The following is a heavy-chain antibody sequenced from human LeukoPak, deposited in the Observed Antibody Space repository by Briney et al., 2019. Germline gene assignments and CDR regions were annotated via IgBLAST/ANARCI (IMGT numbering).Heavy chain of an antibody. V-gene: IGHV1-8*01. CDR3: ARSITGTNFWARKNNWFDP. Sequence: GASVKVSCKASGYTFTSYDINWVRQATGQGLEWMGWMNPNSGNTGYAQKFQGRVTMTRNTSISTAYMEPSSLRSEDTAVYYCARSITGTNFWARKNNWFDPWGQGTLVTVSS. CDR1: GYTFTSYD. CDR2: MNPNSGNT. J-gene: IGHJ5*02. D-gene: IGHD2/OR15-2a*01.